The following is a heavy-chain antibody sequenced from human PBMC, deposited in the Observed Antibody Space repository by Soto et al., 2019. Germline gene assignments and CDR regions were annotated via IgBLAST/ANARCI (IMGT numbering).Heavy chain of an antibody. CDR3: ARDRAYSGYDYLDD. CDR2: ISYDGSNK. Sequence: PGGSLRLSCAASGFTFGSYAMHWVRRAPGKGLEWVAVISYDGSNKYYADSVKGRFTISRDNSKNTLYLQMNSLRAEDTAVYYCARDRAYSGYDYLDDWGQGTLVTVSS. V-gene: IGHV3-30-3*01. J-gene: IGHJ4*02. D-gene: IGHD5-12*01. CDR1: GFTFGSYA.